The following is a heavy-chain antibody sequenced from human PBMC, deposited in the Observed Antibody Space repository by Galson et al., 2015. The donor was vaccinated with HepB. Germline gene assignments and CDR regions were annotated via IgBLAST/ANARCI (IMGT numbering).Heavy chain of an antibody. Sequence: SVKVSCKASGYTFTSYGISWVRQAPGQGLEWMGWISAYNGNTNYAQKLQGRVTMTTDTSTSTAYMELRSLRSDDTAVYYCARSRVAAAGGQVTAIHDHYYYYYGMDVWGQGTTVTVSS. V-gene: IGHV1-18*01. CDR3: ARSRVAAAGGQVTAIHDHYYYYYGMDV. CDR2: ISAYNGNT. D-gene: IGHD6-13*01. J-gene: IGHJ6*02. CDR1: GYTFTSYG.